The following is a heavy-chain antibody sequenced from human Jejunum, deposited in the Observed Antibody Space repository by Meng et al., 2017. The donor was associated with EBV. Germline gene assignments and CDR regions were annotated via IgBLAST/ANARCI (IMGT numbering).Heavy chain of an antibody. J-gene: IGHJ4*02. CDR2: IIPIFGRT. V-gene: IGHV1-69*06. CDR3: ARDQGRDYDSSTYYTH. D-gene: IGHD3-22*01. Sequence: HVQLVQAGAEVKKPGSSVKVSCKASGATFSSYVINWVRQAPGQGLEWMGGIIPIFGRTNYALEFQDRVTITADKFTSTVYMEMSSLKSEDTAVYYCARDQGRDYDSSTYYTHWGRGTLVTVSS. CDR1: GATFSSYV.